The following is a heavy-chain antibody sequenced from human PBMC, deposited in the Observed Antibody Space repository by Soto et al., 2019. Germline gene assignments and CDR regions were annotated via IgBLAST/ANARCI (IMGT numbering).Heavy chain of an antibody. J-gene: IGHJ4*02. CDR3: ARADDDFNSGTYGGDY. CDR1: GDTFNAYT. Sequence: QVQLVQSGAEVKKPGSSVKVSCKGSGDTFNAYTITWVRQAPGQGLEWMGRIIPIVGMTIYAQRFQGRLTITADKSTNTAYMELSSLRSDDTAVYYCARADDDFNSGTYGGDYWGQGTLVTVSS. CDR2: IIPIVGMT. V-gene: IGHV1-69*02. D-gene: IGHD3-10*01.